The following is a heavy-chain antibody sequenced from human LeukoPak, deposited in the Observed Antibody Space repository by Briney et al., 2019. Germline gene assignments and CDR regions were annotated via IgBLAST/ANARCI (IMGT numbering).Heavy chain of an antibody. V-gene: IGHV1-69-2*01. Sequence: ASVKVSCKVSGYTFTDYYMHWVPQAPGKGLEWMGLVDPEDGETIYAEKFQGRVTITADTSTDTAYMELSSLRSEDTAVYYCARIYGSGRGDAFDIWGQGTMVTVSS. CDR1: GYTFTDYY. CDR3: ARIYGSGRGDAFDI. D-gene: IGHD3-10*01. J-gene: IGHJ3*02. CDR2: VDPEDGET.